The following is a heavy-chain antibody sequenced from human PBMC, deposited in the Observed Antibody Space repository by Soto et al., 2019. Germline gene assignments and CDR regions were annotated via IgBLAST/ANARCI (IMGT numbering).Heavy chain of an antibody. Sequence: QVQLQQWGAGLLKPSETLSLTCAVYGGSFSGYYWCWIRQPPGKGLEWIGDINHSGSTNYNPSLKRRVHIPVHTSKNQFSLKLSSVTAVDTAVYYCARGRITGTAGWFDPWGQGTLVTVSS. CDR3: ARGRITGTAGWFDP. J-gene: IGHJ5*02. CDR2: INHSGST. V-gene: IGHV4-34*01. CDR1: GGSFSGYY. D-gene: IGHD1-20*01.